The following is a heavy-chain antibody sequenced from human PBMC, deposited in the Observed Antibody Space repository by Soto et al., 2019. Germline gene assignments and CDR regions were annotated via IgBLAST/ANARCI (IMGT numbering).Heavy chain of an antibody. CDR1: GFTFSTYA. CDR2: ISGSGSVT. CDR3: ARSYYYDSSGPTGRDFDY. Sequence: PGGSLRLSCAASGFTFSTYAMAWVRQAPGKGLEWVSYISGSGSVTYSADSVRGRFTISRDNSKNTLYLHMNSLRAEDTAVYYCARSYYYDSSGPTGRDFDYWGQGTLVTVSS. V-gene: IGHV3-23*01. J-gene: IGHJ4*02. D-gene: IGHD3-22*01.